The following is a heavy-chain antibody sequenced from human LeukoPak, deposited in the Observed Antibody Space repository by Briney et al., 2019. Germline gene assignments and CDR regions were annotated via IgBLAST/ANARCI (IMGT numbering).Heavy chain of an antibody. CDR3: AKTQIGGAVNDAFDI. V-gene: IGHV3-23*01. CDR2: ISGSGGST. Sequence: GGSLRLSCAASGSTFSGYAMSWVRQAPGKGLEWVSAISGSGGSTYYADSVKGRFTISRDNSKNTLYLQMNSLRAEDTAVYYCAKTQIGGAVNDAFDIWGQGTMDTVSS. D-gene: IGHD3-10*01. J-gene: IGHJ3*02. CDR1: GSTFSGYA.